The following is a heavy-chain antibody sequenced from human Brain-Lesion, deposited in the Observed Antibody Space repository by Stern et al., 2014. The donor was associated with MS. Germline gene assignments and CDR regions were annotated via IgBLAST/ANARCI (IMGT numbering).Heavy chain of an antibody. Sequence: VHLVESGPGLVKPSETLSLTCTVSGGSISSSTYYWAWLRQPPGKGLEWIGNIYYSGFTYYNPSLKSRVTISVDMSKNQFSLKLSSVTAADAAIYYCARHDSVPRPSQLYSARDRGPGYFDYWGQGTLVTVSS. CDR2: IYYSGFT. V-gene: IGHV4-39*01. D-gene: IGHD1-26*01. CDR1: GGSISSSTYY. CDR3: ARHDSVPRPSQLYSARDRGPGYFDY. J-gene: IGHJ4*02.